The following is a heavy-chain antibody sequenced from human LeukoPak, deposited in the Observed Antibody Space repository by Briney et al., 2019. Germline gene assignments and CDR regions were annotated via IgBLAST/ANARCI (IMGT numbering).Heavy chain of an antibody. CDR1: GGSISSSSYY. Sequence: SETLSLTCTVSGGSISSSSYYWGWIRQPPGKGLEWIGSIYYSGSTYYNPSLKSRVTISVDTSKNQFSLKLSSVTAADTAVYYCARGRDYDFWSGYYTADFQHWGQGTLVTVSS. CDR3: ARGRDYDFWSGYYTADFQH. V-gene: IGHV4-39*01. D-gene: IGHD3-3*01. J-gene: IGHJ1*01. CDR2: IYYSGST.